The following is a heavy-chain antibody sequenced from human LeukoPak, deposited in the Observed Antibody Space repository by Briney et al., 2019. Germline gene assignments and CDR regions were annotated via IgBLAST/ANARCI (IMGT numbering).Heavy chain of an antibody. CDR2: ISWNSGSI. CDR1: GFTFDDYA. D-gene: IGHD5-18*01. V-gene: IGHV3-9*03. CDR3: AKDSTAMVTFPDY. J-gene: IGHJ4*02. Sequence: PGRSLRLSCAASGFTFDDYAMHWVRQAPGKGLEWVSGISWNSGSIGYADSVKGRFTISRDNAKNSLYLQMNSLRAEDMALYYCAKDSTAMVTFPDYWGQGTLVTVSS.